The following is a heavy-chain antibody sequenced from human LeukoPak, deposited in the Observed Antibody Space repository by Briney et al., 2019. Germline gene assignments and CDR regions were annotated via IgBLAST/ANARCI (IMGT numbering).Heavy chain of an antibody. V-gene: IGHV3-23*01. CDR2: ISGTGGST. CDR3: AKDYYFDY. J-gene: IGHJ4*02. Sequence: PGGSLRLSCAASGYPLGGYAMSWVRQAPGKGLEWVSGISGTGGSTYYADSVKGRFTISRDNSKNTLYLQMNSLRAEDTAVYYCAKDYYFDYWGQGTLVTVSS. CDR1: GYPLGGYA.